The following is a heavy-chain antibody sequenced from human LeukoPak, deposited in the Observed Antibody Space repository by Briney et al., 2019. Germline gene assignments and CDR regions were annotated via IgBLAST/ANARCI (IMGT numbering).Heavy chain of an antibody. D-gene: IGHD3-10*01. CDR3: AVRPLWFGELSFDY. CDR2: ISDNGGST. V-gene: IGHV3-23*01. CDR1: GFTFRSYA. Sequence: GGSLRLSCAASGFTFRSYAMSWVRQAPGKGLEWVSAISDNGGSTYYAASVKGRFTISRDNSKNTLCLQMNSLRAEDTAVHYCAVRPLWFGELSFDYWGQGTLVTVSS. J-gene: IGHJ4*02.